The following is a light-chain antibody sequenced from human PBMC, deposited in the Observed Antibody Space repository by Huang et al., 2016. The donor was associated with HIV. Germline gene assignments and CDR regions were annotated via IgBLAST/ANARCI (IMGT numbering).Light chain of an antibody. CDR2: EAS. V-gene: IGKV3-11*01. Sequence: EIVLTQSPATLSLSPGRRATLSCRASQSVTTYLAWYQQRPGQAPRLLIYEASNRATCVPARFSGSGSGTDFTLTITSLEPEDFAVYYCQERSNWPRFTFGPGTRVDIK. CDR1: QSVTTY. CDR3: QERSNWPRFT. J-gene: IGKJ3*01.